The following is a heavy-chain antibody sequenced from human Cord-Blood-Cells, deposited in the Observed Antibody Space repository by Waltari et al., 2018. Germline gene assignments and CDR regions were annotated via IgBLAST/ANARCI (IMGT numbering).Heavy chain of an antibody. D-gene: IGHD3-10*01. CDR3: ARAGSGSYYYYYGMDV. J-gene: IGHJ6*02. Sequence: QVQLQESGPGLVKPSETLSPTCTVSGGSISSYYWSWIRQPPGKGLEWIGYIYYSGSTNYNPSLKSRVTISVDTSKNQFSLKLSSVTAADTAVYYCARAGSGSYYYYYGMDVWGQGTTVTVSS. CDR2: IYYSGST. CDR1: GGSISSYY. V-gene: IGHV4-59*01.